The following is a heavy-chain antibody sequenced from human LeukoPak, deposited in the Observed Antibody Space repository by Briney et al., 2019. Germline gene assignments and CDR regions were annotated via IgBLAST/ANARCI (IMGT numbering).Heavy chain of an antibody. V-gene: IGHV4-59*01. CDR1: GGSISSYY. D-gene: IGHD2-2*01. Sequence: SETLSLTCTVSGGSISSYYWSWIRQPPGKGLEWIGYIYYSGSTNYNPSLKSRVTISVDTSKNQFSLKLSSVTAADAAVYYCAREGGYCSSTSCLDLFDYWGQGTLVTVSS. CDR3: AREGGYCSSTSCLDLFDY. J-gene: IGHJ4*02. CDR2: IYYSGST.